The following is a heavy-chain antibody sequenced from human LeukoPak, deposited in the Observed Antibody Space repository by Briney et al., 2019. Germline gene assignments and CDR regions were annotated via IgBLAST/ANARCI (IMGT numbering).Heavy chain of an antibody. Sequence: SETLSLTCTVSGGSISSSSYYWGWIRQPPGKGLEWIGSIYYSGSTYYNPSLKSRVTISVDTSKNQFSLKLSSVTAADTAVYYCARDHQFSLDYWGQGTLVTVSS. CDR2: IYYSGST. V-gene: IGHV4-39*07. J-gene: IGHJ4*02. CDR3: ARDHQFSLDY. CDR1: GGSISSSSYY.